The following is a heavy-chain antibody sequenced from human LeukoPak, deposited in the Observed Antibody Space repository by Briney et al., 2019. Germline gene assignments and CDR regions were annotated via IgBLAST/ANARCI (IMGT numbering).Heavy chain of an antibody. CDR2: INPNSGGT. CDR3: ARTRVSATRELGY. Sequence: ASVKVSCKASGYTFTGYYMHWVRQAPGQGLEWMGWINPNSGGTNYAQKFQGWATMTRDTSISTAYMELSRLRSDDTAVYYCARTRVSATRELGYWGQGTLVTVSS. CDR1: GYTFTGYY. V-gene: IGHV1-2*04. D-gene: IGHD2-15*01. J-gene: IGHJ4*02.